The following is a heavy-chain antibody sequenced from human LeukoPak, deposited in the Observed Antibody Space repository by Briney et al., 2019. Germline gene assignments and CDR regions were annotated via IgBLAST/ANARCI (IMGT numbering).Heavy chain of an antibody. CDR1: GGSIRTNDYY. CDR3: ARDGSSTGDWFDP. D-gene: IGHD2-2*01. CDR2: IFYTGST. J-gene: IGHJ5*02. Sequence: PSETVSLTCTVSGGSIRTNDYYWGWIRQPPGKGLEWLASIFYTGSTYYYPSLKSRVTISVDTSNNQFSLKLSSVTAADTAVYYCARDGSSTGDWFDPWGQGTLVTVSS. V-gene: IGHV4-39*07.